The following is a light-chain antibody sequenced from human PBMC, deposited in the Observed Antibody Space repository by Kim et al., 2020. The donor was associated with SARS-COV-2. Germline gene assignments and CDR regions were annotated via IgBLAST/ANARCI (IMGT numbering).Light chain of an antibody. Sequence: QTITISCTGTSCDVGDDNDVHWYQQLTGKAPKLMIYAVSSRPSGVSNRFSGSKSGNSASLAISGLQAEDEADYYCRSYTSSMTRVVFGGGTQLTVL. V-gene: IGLV2-14*03. CDR3: RSYTSSMTRVV. J-gene: IGLJ2*01. CDR2: AVS. CDR1: SCDVGDDND.